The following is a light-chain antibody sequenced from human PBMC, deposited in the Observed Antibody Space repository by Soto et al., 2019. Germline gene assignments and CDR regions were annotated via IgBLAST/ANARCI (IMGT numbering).Light chain of an antibody. V-gene: IGKV1-9*01. J-gene: IGKJ1*01. CDR1: QGISSY. CDR3: QQLNSYPWT. CDR2: AAS. Sequence: IQLTQSPSSLSASVGDRVTITCRASQGISSYLAWYQQKPGKAPKLLIYAASTLQSGVPSRFSGSGSGTDFTLTISSLQPEDFATYYCQQLNSYPWTFGQGTMVEIK.